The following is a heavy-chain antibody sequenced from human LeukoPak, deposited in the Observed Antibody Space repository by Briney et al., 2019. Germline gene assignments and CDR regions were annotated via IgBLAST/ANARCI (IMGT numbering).Heavy chain of an antibody. J-gene: IGHJ4*02. Sequence: PSETLSLTCTVSGVSISSYYWSWIRQPAGKGLEWIGRIYTSGSTNYNPSLKSRVTISVDTSKNQFSLKLSSVTAADTAVYYCARVGQQLPFDYWGQGTLVTVSS. V-gene: IGHV4-4*07. D-gene: IGHD6-13*01. CDR1: GVSISSYY. CDR3: ARVGQQLPFDY. CDR2: IYTSGST.